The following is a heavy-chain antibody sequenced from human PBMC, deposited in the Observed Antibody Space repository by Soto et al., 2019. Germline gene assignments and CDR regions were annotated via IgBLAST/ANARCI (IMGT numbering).Heavy chain of an antibody. Sequence: SETLSLTCTVSGGSISSYYWSWIRQPPGKGLEWIGYIYYSGSTNYNPSLKSRVTISVDTSKNQFSLKLSSVTAADTAVYYCARVPLYGENYYYYGMDVWGQGTTVTVSS. J-gene: IGHJ6*02. CDR3: ARVPLYGENYYYYGMDV. D-gene: IGHD3-16*02. CDR1: GGSISSYY. CDR2: IYYSGST. V-gene: IGHV4-59*01.